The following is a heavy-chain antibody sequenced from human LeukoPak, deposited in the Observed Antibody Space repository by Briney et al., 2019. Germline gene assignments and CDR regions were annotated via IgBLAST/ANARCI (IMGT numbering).Heavy chain of an antibody. V-gene: IGHV4-30-2*01. J-gene: IGHJ6*02. CDR2: IYHSGST. CDR1: GGSISSGGYS. D-gene: IGHD2-15*01. Sequence: SETLSLTCVVSGGSISSGGYSWTWIRQPPGTDLEWIGYIYHSGSTYYNPSLKSRVTISIDRSRNQFSLKLSSVTAADTAVYYCARDCSGGNRWGYGMDVWGQGTTVTVSS. CDR3: ARDCSGGNRWGYGMDV.